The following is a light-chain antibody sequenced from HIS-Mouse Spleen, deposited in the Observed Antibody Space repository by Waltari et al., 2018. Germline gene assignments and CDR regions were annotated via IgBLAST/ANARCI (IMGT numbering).Light chain of an antibody. CDR1: QSISSW. J-gene: IGKJ1*01. CDR3: QQYNSYTWT. CDR2: KAS. Sequence: DIQMTQSPSTLSASVGDRVTITCRASQSISSWLAWYQQKPGKAPKLLIYKASSLESGVPSRFRGSGSGTEFTLTISSLQPDDFATYYCQQYNSYTWTFGQGTKVGIK. V-gene: IGKV1-5*03.